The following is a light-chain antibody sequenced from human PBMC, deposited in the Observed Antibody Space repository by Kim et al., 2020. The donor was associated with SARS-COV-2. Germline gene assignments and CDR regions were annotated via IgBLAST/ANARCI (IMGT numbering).Light chain of an antibody. Sequence: LTQPPSASGSPGQSVTISCTGTSSDIGGYNFVAWYQQHPGKAPKVMIYEVNKRPSGVPDRFSGSKSGNTASLTVSGLQAEDEAEYYCSSYAGRQNLVFGGGTQLTVL. CDR3: SSYAGRQNLV. CDR2: EVN. J-gene: IGLJ2*01. CDR1: SSDIGGYNF. V-gene: IGLV2-8*01.